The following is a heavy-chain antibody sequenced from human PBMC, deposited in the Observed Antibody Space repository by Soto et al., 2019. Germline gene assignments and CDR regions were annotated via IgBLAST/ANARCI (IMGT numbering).Heavy chain of an antibody. CDR1: GGSIGGVGYS. Sequence: SSETLSLTCAVSGGSIGGVGYSWSWIRQPTGGGLEWIGYMYHSGTFLKSPSLKTRLTMSLDMSKNHFSLTLNSMTAADTAVYYCARAQFYSGSGNYNNLMFDAWGQGIQVTVSS. D-gene: IGHD3-10*01. CDR3: ARAQFYSGSGNYNNLMFDA. V-gene: IGHV4-30-2*01. CDR2: MYHSGTF. J-gene: IGHJ5*02.